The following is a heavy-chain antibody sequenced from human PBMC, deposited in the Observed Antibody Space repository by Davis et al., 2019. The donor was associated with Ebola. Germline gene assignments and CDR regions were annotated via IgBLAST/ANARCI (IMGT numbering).Heavy chain of an antibody. J-gene: IGHJ3*02. CDR1: GFTFSDYY. CDR3: ARNLGTPIDAFDI. D-gene: IGHD2-15*01. V-gene: IGHV3-11*01. CDR2: ISSSVSTI. Sequence: GGSLRLSCAASGFTFSDYYMSWIRQAPGKGLEWVSYISSSVSTIYYADSVKGRFTISRDNAKNSLYLQMNSLRAEDTAVYYCARNLGTPIDAFDIWGQGTMVTVSS.